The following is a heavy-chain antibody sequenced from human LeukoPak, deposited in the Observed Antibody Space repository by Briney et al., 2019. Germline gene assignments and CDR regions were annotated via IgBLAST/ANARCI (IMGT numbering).Heavy chain of an antibody. CDR2: IIPIFGTA. Sequence: SVKVSCKASGGTFSSYAISWVRQAPGQGLEWMGGIIPIFGTANYAQKFQGRVAITADESTSTAYMELSSLRSEDTAVYYCARGGNYYDSSGYAEKPYYFDYWGQGTLVTVSS. J-gene: IGHJ4*02. D-gene: IGHD3-22*01. CDR1: GGTFSSYA. V-gene: IGHV1-69*13. CDR3: ARGGNYYDSSGYAEKPYYFDY.